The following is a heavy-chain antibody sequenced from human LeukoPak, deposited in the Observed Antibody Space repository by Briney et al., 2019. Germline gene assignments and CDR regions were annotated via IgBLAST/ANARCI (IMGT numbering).Heavy chain of an antibody. CDR2: TNPNSGNT. J-gene: IGHJ6*03. CDR1: GYTFTSYD. D-gene: IGHD2-15*01. V-gene: IGHV1-8*03. CDR3: ARRGTIDCSGGSCYWGYYYYMDV. Sequence: GASVKVSCKASGYTFTSYDINWVRQATGQGLEWMGWTNPNSGNTGYAQKFQGRVTITRNTSISTAYMELSSLRSEDTAVYYCARRGTIDCSGGSCYWGYYYYMDVWGKGTTVTVSS.